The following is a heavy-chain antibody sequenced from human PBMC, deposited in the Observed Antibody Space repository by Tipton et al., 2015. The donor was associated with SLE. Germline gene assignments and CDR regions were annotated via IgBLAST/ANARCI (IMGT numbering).Heavy chain of an antibody. J-gene: IGHJ4*02. CDR3: ARNYYDSSGYPYYFDY. CDR2: ISSSGSTI. D-gene: IGHD3-22*01. V-gene: IGHV3-48*03. CDR1: GFTFSSYE. Sequence: SLRLSCAASGFTFSSYEMNWVRQAPGKGLEWVSYISSSGSTIYYADSVKGRFTISRDNAKNSLYLQMNSLRAEDTAVYYCARNYYDSSGYPYYFDYWGQGTLVTVSS.